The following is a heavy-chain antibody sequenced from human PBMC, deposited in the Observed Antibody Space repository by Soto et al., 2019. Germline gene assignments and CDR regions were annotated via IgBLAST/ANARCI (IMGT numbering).Heavy chain of an antibody. CDR3: VREKYCSGGSCHSDY. V-gene: IGHV3-11*01. J-gene: IGHJ4*02. D-gene: IGHD2-15*01. CDR1: GFTFSHYF. CDR2: ISNSGSTT. Sequence: QVQLVESGGGLAKPGGSLRLSCAASGFTFSHYFMTWIRQAPGKGLEWVSHISNSGSTTYYADSVKGRFTISRDNAKESLSLQMNSLRAEDTAVYYCVREKYCSGGSCHSDYWGQGTLVTVSS.